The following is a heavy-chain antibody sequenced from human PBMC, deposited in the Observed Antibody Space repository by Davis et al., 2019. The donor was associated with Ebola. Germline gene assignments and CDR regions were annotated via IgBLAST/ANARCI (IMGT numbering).Heavy chain of an antibody. Sequence: PGGSLRLSCAASGFTFSSYAMHWVRQAPGKGLEWVAVISYDGSNKYYADFVKGRFTISRDNSKNTLYLQMNSLRAEDTAVYYCARGDGYNYWVSWGQGTLVTVSS. CDR2: ISYDGSNK. CDR1: GFTFSSYA. J-gene: IGHJ5*02. V-gene: IGHV3-30*14. D-gene: IGHD5-24*01. CDR3: ARGDGYNYWVS.